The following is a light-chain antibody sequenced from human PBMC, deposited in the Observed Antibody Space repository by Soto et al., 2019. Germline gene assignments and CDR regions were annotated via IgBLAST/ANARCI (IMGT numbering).Light chain of an antibody. CDR1: QTISRN. Sequence: GDRVTIPCLASQTISRNLNWYQQKPGKAPKLLIYAASSLQSGVPSRFSGSGSGTDFTLAISSLQAEDFATYYCQQSESIQINLGQGTRLELK. CDR3: QQSESIQIN. V-gene: IGKV1-39*01. J-gene: IGKJ5*01. CDR2: AAS.